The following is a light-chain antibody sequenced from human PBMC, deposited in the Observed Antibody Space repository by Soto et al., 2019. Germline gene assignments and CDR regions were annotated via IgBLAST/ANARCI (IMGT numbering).Light chain of an antibody. CDR3: HQSYSIPNT. Sequence: DIQMTQSPSSLSASVGDRVTITCRTSQTIDSHLSWYQQKPGKAPKLLIYDASNLQSGVPSTFSGGGSGTVFTLTIASLQPEDFATYFCHQSYSIPNTFGPGTKLEIK. CDR2: DAS. J-gene: IGKJ2*01. V-gene: IGKV1-39*01. CDR1: QTIDSH.